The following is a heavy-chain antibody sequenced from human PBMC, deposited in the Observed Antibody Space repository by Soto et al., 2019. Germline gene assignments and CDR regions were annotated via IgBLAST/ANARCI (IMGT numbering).Heavy chain of an antibody. J-gene: IGHJ6*03. D-gene: IGHD3-3*01. CDR1: GGTFSSYT. CDR2: IIPILGIA. Sequence: QVQLVQSGAEVKKPGSSVKVSCKASGGTFSSYTISWVRQAPGQGLEWMGRIIPILGIANYAQKFQGRVTITADKSTSTAYMELSSLRSEDTAVYYCAREESTYYDFYYYYLDVWGKGTTVTVSS. V-gene: IGHV1-69*08. CDR3: AREESTYYDFYYYYLDV.